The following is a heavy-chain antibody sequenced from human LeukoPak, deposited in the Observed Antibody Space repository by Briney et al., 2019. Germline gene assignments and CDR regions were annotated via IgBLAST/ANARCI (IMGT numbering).Heavy chain of an antibody. J-gene: IGHJ4*02. CDR1: GFTFSSCH. Sequence: PGGSLRLSCAASGFTFSSCHMNWVRQAPGKGLEWVAYISVNGRTTYYLDSVKGRFTISRDNAKNSLHLQMNSLTDEDTAVYYCVAATMTAAYWGQGTLVTVSS. CDR3: VAATMTAAY. CDR2: ISVNGRTT. D-gene: IGHD2-21*02. V-gene: IGHV3-48*02.